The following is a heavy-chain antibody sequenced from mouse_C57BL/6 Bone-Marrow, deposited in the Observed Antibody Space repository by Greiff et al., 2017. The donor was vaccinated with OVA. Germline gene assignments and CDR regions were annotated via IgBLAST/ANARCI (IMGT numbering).Heavy chain of an antibody. CDR1: GYTFTSYW. V-gene: IGHV1-64*01. D-gene: IGHD2-4*01. Sequence: QVQLQQPGAELVKPGASVKLSCKASGYTFTSYWMHWVKQRPGQGLEWIGMIHSNSGSTNYNEKFKSKATLTVDKSSSTANMQLSSQTSEDSAVYYCARELRRRGNGYWGQGTTLTVSS. CDR3: ARELRRRGNGY. J-gene: IGHJ2*01. CDR2: IHSNSGST.